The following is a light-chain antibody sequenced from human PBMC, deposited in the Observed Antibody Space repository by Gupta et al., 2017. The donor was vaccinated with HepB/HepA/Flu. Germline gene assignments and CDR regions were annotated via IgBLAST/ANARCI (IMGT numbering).Light chain of an antibody. Sequence: DIQMTQSPSSVSASVGDRVTITCRASQDISTWLAWYQQKPGRAPKLLISGASTLQSGVPERFSGSGSGTHFIFTITNLQPEDFASYYCQQANSFPPTFGQGTRLEIK. J-gene: IGKJ5*01. CDR1: QDISTW. V-gene: IGKV1-12*01. CDR2: GAS. CDR3: QQANSFPPT.